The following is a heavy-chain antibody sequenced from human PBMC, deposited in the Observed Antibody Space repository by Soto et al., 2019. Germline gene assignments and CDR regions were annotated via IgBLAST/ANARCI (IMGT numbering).Heavy chain of an antibody. Sequence: QVQLQESGPGLVKPSQTLSLTCTVSGGSISSGGYYWSWIRQHPGKGLEWIGYIYYSGSTYYNPSLKSRFTRSVDTSKNSFSLKLSSVTAADTAVYYCARAEDYGDGLVEGVGGNFDPCGQGTLVTVSS. D-gene: IGHD4-17*01. J-gene: IGHJ5*02. CDR2: IYYSGST. CDR1: GGSISSGGYY. V-gene: IGHV4-31*03. CDR3: ARAEDYGDGLVEGVGGNFDP.